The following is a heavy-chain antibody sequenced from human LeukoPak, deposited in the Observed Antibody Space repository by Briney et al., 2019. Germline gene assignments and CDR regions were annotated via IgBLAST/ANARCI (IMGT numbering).Heavy chain of an antibody. V-gene: IGHV4-39*01. CDR3: AGHHPRNTVDF. CDR1: GGSISGTTYY. Sequence: ASETLSLTCTVSGGSISGTTYYWGWIRQPPGKGLEWIGSIYYSGSTYYNPSLKSRVTISVDTSKNQFSLKLSSVTAADTAVYYCAGHHPRNTVDFWGQGTLVTVSS. D-gene: IGHD2/OR15-2a*01. CDR2: IYYSGST. J-gene: IGHJ4*02.